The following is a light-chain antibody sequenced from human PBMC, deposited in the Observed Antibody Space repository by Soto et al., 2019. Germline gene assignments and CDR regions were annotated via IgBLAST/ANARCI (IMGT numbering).Light chain of an antibody. V-gene: IGKV1-39*01. Sequence: DIQMTQSPSSLSASVGDRVTITCRASQSISSYLNWYQQKPGKAPKLLIYAASSLRSGVPSRFSGSGSATDFTLTISSLQPDDFATYYCQQLNTYPPTFGQGTKVDIK. CDR2: AAS. CDR1: QSISSY. J-gene: IGKJ1*01. CDR3: QQLNTYPPT.